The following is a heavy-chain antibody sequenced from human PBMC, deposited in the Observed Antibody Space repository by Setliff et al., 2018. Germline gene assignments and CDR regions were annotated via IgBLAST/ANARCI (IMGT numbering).Heavy chain of an antibody. V-gene: IGHV4-59*08. D-gene: IGHD3-22*01. Sequence: SETLSLTCTVSGDSIINYYWSWIRQPPGKGLEWIGNIYSSGSTNYNPSLKSRVTISVDTSKNQFSLNLTSVTASDTAFYYCARRDSTGYYGYSFDFWGQGILVTVSS. CDR3: ARRDSTGYYGYSFDF. J-gene: IGHJ4*02. CDR2: IYSSGST. CDR1: GDSIINYY.